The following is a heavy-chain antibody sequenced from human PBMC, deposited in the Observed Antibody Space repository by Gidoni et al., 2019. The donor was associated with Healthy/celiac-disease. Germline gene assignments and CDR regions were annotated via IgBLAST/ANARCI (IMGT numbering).Heavy chain of an antibody. CDR3: AREPEYSSSGIFDY. Sequence: QVQLVESGGGVVQPGRSLRLSCAASGFTFSSYGMHWVRQAPGKGLEWVAVIWYDGSNKYYADSVKGRFTISRDNSKNTLYLQMNSLRAEDTAVYYCAREPEYSSSGIFDYWGQGTLVTVSS. D-gene: IGHD6-6*01. V-gene: IGHV3-33*01. CDR1: GFTFSSYG. J-gene: IGHJ4*02. CDR2: IWYDGSNK.